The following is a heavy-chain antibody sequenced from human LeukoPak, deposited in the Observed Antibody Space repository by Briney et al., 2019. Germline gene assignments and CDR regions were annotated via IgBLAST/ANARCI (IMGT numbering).Heavy chain of an antibody. CDR2: IYYSGST. CDR1: GGSISSSSYY. CDR3: ARGYSSTSPSRQNAFDI. J-gene: IGHJ3*02. Sequence: SETLSLTCTVSGGSISSSSYYWGWIRQPPGKGLERIGSIYYSGSTYYNPSLKSRVTISVDTSKNQFSLKLSSVTAADTAVYYCARGYSSTSPSRQNAFDIWGQGTMVTVSS. V-gene: IGHV4-39*01. D-gene: IGHD6-13*01.